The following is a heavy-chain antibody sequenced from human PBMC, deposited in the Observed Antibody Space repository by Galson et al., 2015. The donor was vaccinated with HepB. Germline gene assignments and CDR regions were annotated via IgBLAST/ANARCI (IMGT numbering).Heavy chain of an antibody. D-gene: IGHD3-3*01. V-gene: IGHV3-48*03. J-gene: IGHJ5*02. Sequence: SLRLSCAASGFTFSSYNMNWVRQAPGKGLDWISYISATGTTIDYADSVKGRFTISRDNDKNSLYLQMNSLRVEDTAVYYCARDSRATFGEPNWFDPWGQGTLVIVFS. CDR1: GFTFSSYN. CDR3: ARDSRATFGEPNWFDP. CDR2: ISATGTTI.